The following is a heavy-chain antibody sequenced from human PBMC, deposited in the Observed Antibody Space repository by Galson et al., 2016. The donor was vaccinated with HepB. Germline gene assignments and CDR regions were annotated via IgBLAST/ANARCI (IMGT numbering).Heavy chain of an antibody. CDR1: GYTFTSYD. J-gene: IGHJ4*02. D-gene: IGHD6-6*01. CDR2: MNPNSGNT. CDR3: ARVEHASSTGANRFDY. Sequence: SVKVSCKASGYTFTSYDIHWERQATGQGLEWMGWMNPNSGNTGYAQKFQGRVTLTRSTSKSTVYMELSSLRSEDMAMYYCARVEHASSTGANRFDYWGQGTLVTVSS. V-gene: IGHV1-8*02.